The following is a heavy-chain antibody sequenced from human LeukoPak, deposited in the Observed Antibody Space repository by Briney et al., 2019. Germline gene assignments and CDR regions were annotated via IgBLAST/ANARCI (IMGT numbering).Heavy chain of an antibody. CDR3: AREWGLIAVAGGPGY. CDR2: IWYGGHNK. D-gene: IGHD6-19*01. CDR1: GFTFSKYG. Sequence: RPGGSLRLCCVASGFTFSKYGMHWVRQAPGKGLEWLAIIWYGGHNKYYADSVKGGFTISRDNSKNTLFLEMTDLRAENTAVYYCAREWGLIAVAGGPGYWGQGALVTVSS. V-gene: IGHV3-33*01. J-gene: IGHJ4*02.